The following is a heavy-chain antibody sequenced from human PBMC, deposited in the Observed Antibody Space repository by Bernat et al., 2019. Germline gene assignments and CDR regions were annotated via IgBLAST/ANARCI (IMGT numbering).Heavy chain of an antibody. D-gene: IGHD3-10*01. CDR3: ARDLLWFGELLKIPRSTLNNYGMDV. CDR1: GFTFSSYG. J-gene: IGHJ6*02. V-gene: IGHV3-33*01. CDR2: IWDDGSNK. Sequence: QVQLVESGGGVVQPGRSLRLSCAASGFTFSSYGMHWVRQAPGKGLEWVAVIWDDGSNKYYADSVKGRFTISRDNSKNTLYLQMNSLRAEDTAVYYCARDLLWFGELLKIPRSTLNNYGMDVWGQGTTVTVSS.